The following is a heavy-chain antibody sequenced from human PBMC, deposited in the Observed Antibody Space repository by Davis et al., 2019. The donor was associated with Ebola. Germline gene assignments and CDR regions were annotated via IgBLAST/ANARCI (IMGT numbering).Heavy chain of an antibody. V-gene: IGHV5-51*01. CDR3: ARQRSVMDYYSFDP. J-gene: IGHJ5*02. CDR1: GYSFTNYW. Sequence: KVSCKGSGYSFTNYWIGWVRQMPGKGLEWMGMIYPGDSDTKDRPSFQGHVTMSVDTSMSTAYLQWNSLKASDTAMYYCARQRSVMDYYSFDPWGQGTLVTVSS. D-gene: IGHD1-26*01. CDR2: IYPGDSDT.